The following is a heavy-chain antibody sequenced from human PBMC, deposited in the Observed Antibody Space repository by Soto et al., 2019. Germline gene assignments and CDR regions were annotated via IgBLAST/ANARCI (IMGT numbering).Heavy chain of an antibody. CDR3: AREGPVPQYYSYDY. CDR2: ISGSGSTI. CDR1: GFTFSTYT. V-gene: IGHV3-48*02. Sequence: GGSLRLSCAAWGFTFSTYTMNWVRQAPGEGLEGVSYISGSGSTIYYADSVKGRFTASRDNARNSLYLQMNSLRDEDTALYYCAREGPVPQYYSYDYWGQGPLVTVSS. D-gene: IGHD3-10*01. J-gene: IGHJ4*02.